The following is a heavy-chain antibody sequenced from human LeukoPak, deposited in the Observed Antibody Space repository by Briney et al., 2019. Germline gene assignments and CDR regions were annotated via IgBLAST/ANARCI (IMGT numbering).Heavy chain of an antibody. CDR1: GFSFSTYT. D-gene: IGHD3-10*01. CDR2: ISTGSDFI. CDR3: AGSVPGIYFFDS. J-gene: IGHJ4*02. Sequence: GGSLRLSCAASGFSFSTYTMNWVRQAPGKGLEWVSVISTGSDFIYYADSMKGRFTISRDNAKNSLFLQMNSLRAEDTAVYYSAGSVPGIYFFDSWGQGTLVTASS. V-gene: IGHV3-21*01.